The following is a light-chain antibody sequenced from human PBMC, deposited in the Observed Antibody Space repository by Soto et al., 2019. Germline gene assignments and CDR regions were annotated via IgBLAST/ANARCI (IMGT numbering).Light chain of an antibody. CDR2: GAS. CDR1: QGVSSSY. CDR3: QQYNKWPRT. J-gene: IGKJ2*01. Sequence: EIVLTQSPGTLSLSPGARATLSCRASQGVSSSYLAWYQQKPGQAPRLLIYGASTTATGIPARFSGSGSGTEFTLTISSLQSEDFAVYNCQQYNKWPRTFGQGTKVDIK. V-gene: IGKV3-15*01.